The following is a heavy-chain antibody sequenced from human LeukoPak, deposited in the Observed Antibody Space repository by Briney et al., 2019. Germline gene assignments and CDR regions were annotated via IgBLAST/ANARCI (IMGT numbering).Heavy chain of an antibody. J-gene: IGHJ4*02. Sequence: GGSLRLSCAASGFTFSSYGMHWVRQAPGKGLEWVAFIRYDGSNKYYADSVKGRFTISRDNSKNTLYLQMNSLRAEDTAVYYCAKDHGIAVAGLEGFLDYWGQGTLVTVSS. V-gene: IGHV3-30*02. CDR2: IRYDGSNK. CDR1: GFTFSSYG. CDR3: AKDHGIAVAGLEGFLDY. D-gene: IGHD6-19*01.